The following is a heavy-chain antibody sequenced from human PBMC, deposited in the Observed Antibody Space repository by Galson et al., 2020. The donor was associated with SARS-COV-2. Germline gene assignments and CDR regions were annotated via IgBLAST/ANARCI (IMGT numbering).Heavy chain of an antibody. CDR2: INHSGST. CDR3: ARDQLYCNSVSCYFGGWFDP. V-gene: IGHV4-31*03. J-gene: IGHJ5*02. D-gene: IGHD2-15*01. CDR1: GGSISSGAYY. Sequence: SQTLSLTCTVSGGSISSGAYYWSWIRQHPGKGLEWIGYINHSGSTYYNPSLKSRVTISVDTSENHFSLNLSSVTAADTAVYYCARDQLYCNSVSCYFGGWFDPWGQGTLVTVSS.